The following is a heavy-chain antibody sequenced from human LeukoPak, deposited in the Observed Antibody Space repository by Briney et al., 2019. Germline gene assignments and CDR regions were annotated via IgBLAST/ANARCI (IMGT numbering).Heavy chain of an antibody. Sequence: ASVKVSCKASGYTFTSYYMHWVRQAPGQGLEWMGLINPTGGSTGYAQKFQGRVTMTRDMSISTAYMELSRLRSDDTAVYYCASPGIAVDAFDIWGQGTMVTVSS. CDR3: ASPGIAVDAFDI. CDR1: GYTFTSYY. CDR2: INPTGGST. D-gene: IGHD6-19*01. J-gene: IGHJ3*02. V-gene: IGHV1-46*01.